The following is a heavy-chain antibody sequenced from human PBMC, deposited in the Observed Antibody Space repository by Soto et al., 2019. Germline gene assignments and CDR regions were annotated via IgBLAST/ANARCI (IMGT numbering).Heavy chain of an antibody. CDR2: INHSGST. CDR1: GGSFSGYY. CDR3: ARARYYYGSGSYDY. V-gene: IGHV4-34*01. Sequence: QVQLQQWGAGLLKPSETLSLTCAVYGGSFSGYYWSWIRQPPGKGLEWIGEINHSGSTNYNPSLKSRVTLSVVTSKNQFSLKLSSVAAADTAVYYCARARYYYGSGSYDYWGQGTLVTVSS. J-gene: IGHJ4*02. D-gene: IGHD3-10*01.